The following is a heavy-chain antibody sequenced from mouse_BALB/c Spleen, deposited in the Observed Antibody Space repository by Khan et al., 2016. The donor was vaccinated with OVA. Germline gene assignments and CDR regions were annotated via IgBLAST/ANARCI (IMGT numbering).Heavy chain of an antibody. J-gene: IGHJ3*01. CDR1: GYTFTSYT. CDR3: TREGAYYRSDGWFAY. Sequence: VQLQESGAELARPGASVKMSCKASGYTFTSYTMHWVKQRPGQGLEWIGYINPSSSYPNYNQKFKDKATLTADKSSSTAYMKLSSLTSEDSAVYYCTREGAYYRSDGWFAYWGQGTLVTVSA. CDR2: INPSSSYP. V-gene: IGHV1-4*01. D-gene: IGHD2-14*01.